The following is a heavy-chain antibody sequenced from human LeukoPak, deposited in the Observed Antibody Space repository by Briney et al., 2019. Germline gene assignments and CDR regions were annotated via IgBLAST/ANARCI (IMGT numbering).Heavy chain of an antibody. CDR1: GFTFSTYA. V-gene: IGHV3-23*01. CDR2: ISGGGDNT. Sequence: PGGSLRLSCAASGFTFSTYAVTWVRQAPGKGLEWVSSISGGGDNTYYADSVKGRFTISRDNSKNTLYLQMNSLRAEDTAGYYCAKGRNDYGDAALNYWGQGTLSPSPQ. J-gene: IGHJ4*02. CDR3: AKGRNDYGDAALNY. D-gene: IGHD4-17*01.